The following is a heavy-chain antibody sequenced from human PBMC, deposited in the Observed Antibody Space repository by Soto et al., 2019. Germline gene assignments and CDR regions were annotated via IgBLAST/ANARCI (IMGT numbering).Heavy chain of an antibody. Sequence: GGSLRLSCAGSGFMFSSYGMHWVRQAPGKGLEWVAGISYDGSNKYYTDSVKGRFTISRDNSKNTLYLQMNSLRTEDTAVYYCAKDSYYHDSSGYYVFDHRGQGTLVTVSS. CDR2: ISYDGSNK. CDR3: AKDSYYHDSSGYYVFDH. J-gene: IGHJ4*02. V-gene: IGHV3-30*18. D-gene: IGHD3-22*01. CDR1: GFMFSSYG.